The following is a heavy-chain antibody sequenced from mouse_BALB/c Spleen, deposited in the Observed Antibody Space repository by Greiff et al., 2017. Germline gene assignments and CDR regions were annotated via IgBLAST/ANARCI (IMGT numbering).Heavy chain of an antibody. V-gene: IGHV5-17*02. CDR3: AREGLYYGAMDY. J-gene: IGHJ4*01. CDR1: GFTFSSFG. D-gene: IGHD1-1*01. Sequence: EVQVVESGGGLVQPGGSRKLSCAASGFTFSSFGMHWVRQAPEKGLEWVAYISSGSSTIYYADTVKGRFTISRDNPKNTLFLQMTSLRSEDTAMYYCAREGLYYGAMDYWGQGTSVTVSS. CDR2: ISSGSSTI.